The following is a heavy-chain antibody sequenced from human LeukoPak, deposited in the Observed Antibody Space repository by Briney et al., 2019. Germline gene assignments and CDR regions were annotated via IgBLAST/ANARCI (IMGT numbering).Heavy chain of an antibody. D-gene: IGHD6-13*01. CDR3: ARDESSSPRGYFQH. J-gene: IGHJ1*01. V-gene: IGHV3-33*01. CDR2: IWYDGSNK. Sequence: GGSLRLSCAASGVTFSSYGMHWVRQAPGKGLEWVAVIWYDGSNKYYADSVKGRFTISRDNSKNTLYLQMNSLRAEDTAVYYCARDESSSPRGYFQHWGQGTLVTVSS. CDR1: GVTFSSYG.